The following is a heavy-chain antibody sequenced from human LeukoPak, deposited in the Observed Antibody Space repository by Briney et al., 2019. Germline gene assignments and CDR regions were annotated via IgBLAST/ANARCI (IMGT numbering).Heavy chain of an antibody. CDR1: GYTFSSYW. CDR2: IYPGYSDT. CDR3: ARQNDFRLDY. Sequence: GESLKISCKGSGYTFSSYWIGWGRQMPGKGLEWMGIIYPGYSDTRYSPSLQGQLTISVDTSIGTAYLQWSSLKASDTAIYYCARQNDFRLDYWGQGTLVTVSS. J-gene: IGHJ4*02. V-gene: IGHV5-51*01. D-gene: IGHD3-3*01.